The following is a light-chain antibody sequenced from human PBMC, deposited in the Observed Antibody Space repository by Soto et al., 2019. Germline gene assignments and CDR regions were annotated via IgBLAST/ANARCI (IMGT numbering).Light chain of an antibody. Sequence: DIVMTQSPATLSVSPGERATLSCRASQSVSSNLAWYQQKPGQAPSLLIYGASTRATGTPARFSGSGSGTEFTLTISSLQSEDFAVYYCQQYIRWTLTFGGGTKVEIK. V-gene: IGKV3-15*01. CDR1: QSVSSN. CDR2: GAS. J-gene: IGKJ4*01. CDR3: QQYIRWTLT.